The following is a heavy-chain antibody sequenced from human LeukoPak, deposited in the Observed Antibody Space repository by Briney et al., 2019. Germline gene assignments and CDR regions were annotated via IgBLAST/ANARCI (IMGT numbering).Heavy chain of an antibody. V-gene: IGHV1-18*04. CDR2: ISAYNGNT. CDR3: ARDVTHYYDSSGYPSSDAFDI. D-gene: IGHD3-22*01. Sequence: GASVKVSCKASGYTFTSYYMHWVRQAPGQGLEWMGWISAYNGNTNYAQKLQGRVTMTTDTSTSTAYMELRSLRSDDTAVYYCARDVTHYYDSSGYPSSDAFDIWGQGTMVTVSS. J-gene: IGHJ3*02. CDR1: GYTFTSYY.